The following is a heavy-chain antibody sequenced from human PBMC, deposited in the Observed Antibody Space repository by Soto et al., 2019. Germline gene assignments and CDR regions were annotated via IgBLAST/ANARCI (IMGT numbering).Heavy chain of an antibody. CDR1: GGSISSSSYY. V-gene: IGHV4-39*01. D-gene: IGHD3-10*01. Sequence: SETLSLTCTVSGGSISSSSYYWGWIRQPPGKGLEWIGSIYYSGSTYYNPSLKSRVTISVDTSKNQFSLKLSSVTAADTAVYYCARHGGLLWFGDQMKEFDYWGQGTLVTVSS. CDR2: IYYSGST. CDR3: ARHGGLLWFGDQMKEFDY. J-gene: IGHJ4*02.